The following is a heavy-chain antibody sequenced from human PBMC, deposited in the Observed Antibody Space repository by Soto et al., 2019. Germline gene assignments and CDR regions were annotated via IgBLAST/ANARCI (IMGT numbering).Heavy chain of an antibody. CDR2: IYYSGST. D-gene: IGHD6-13*01. CDR1: GGSISSGGYY. J-gene: IGHJ4*02. Sequence: SETLSLTCTVSGGSISSGGYYWSWIRQHPGKGLEWIGYIYYSGSTYYNPSLKSRVTISVDTSKNQFSLKLSSVTAADTAVYYCARGWEQQLAFDYWGQGTLVTVSS. V-gene: IGHV4-31*03. CDR3: ARGWEQQLAFDY.